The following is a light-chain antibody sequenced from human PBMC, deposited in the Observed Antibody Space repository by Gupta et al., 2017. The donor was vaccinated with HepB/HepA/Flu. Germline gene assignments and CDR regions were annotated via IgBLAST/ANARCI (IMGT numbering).Light chain of an antibody. J-gene: IGKJ4*01. CDR1: QSVSSN. V-gene: IGKV3-15*01. CDR2: GAS. Sequence: EIVMTQSPATLSVSPGERATLSCRASQSVSSNLAWYQQKPGQAPRLLIYGASTRATGIPARFSGSGSGTEFTLTISSLQSEDFAVYYCQQDNNCPFTFAGGTKVEIK. CDR3: QQDNNCPFT.